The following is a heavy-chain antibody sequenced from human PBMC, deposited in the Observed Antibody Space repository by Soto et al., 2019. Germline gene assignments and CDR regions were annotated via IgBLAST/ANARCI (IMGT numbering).Heavy chain of an antibody. CDR2: IYYTGST. CDR1: GGSVNSDFYY. Sequence: SETLSLTCTVSGGSVNSDFYYWSWIRQPPGKGLEWIGYIYYTGSTNYNPSLKSRVTISLDTSRNQFSLKLSSVTAADTAVFYCAREYSNSPEAFDYWGQGALVT. D-gene: IGHD6-6*01. CDR3: AREYSNSPEAFDY. J-gene: IGHJ4*02. V-gene: IGHV4-61*01.